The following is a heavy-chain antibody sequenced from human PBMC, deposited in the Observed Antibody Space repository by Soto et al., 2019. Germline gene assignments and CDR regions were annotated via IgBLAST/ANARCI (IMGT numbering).Heavy chain of an antibody. CDR3: AKESLGYSYGYSLFYGMDV. D-gene: IGHD5-18*01. Sequence: GGSLRLSCAASGFTFSSYGMHWVRQAPGKGLEWVAVISYDGSNKYYADSVKGRFTISRDNSKNTLYLQMNSLRAEDTAVYYCAKESLGYSYGYSLFYGMDVWGQGTTVTVSS. CDR2: ISYDGSNK. CDR1: GFTFSSYG. V-gene: IGHV3-30*18. J-gene: IGHJ6*02.